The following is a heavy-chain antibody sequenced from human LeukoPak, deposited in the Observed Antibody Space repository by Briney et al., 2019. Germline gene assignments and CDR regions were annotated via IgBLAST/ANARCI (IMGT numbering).Heavy chain of an antibody. Sequence: MTSETLSLTCTVSGGSISSLHWNWIRQPAGKGLEWIGRSYVSGNTYYNPSLKSRVTMSVDTSKNQFSLKLRSVTAADTAVYYCARDLRGVHIVEYFDVWGRGTLVTVSS. CDR2: SYVSGNT. D-gene: IGHD3-10*01. J-gene: IGHJ2*01. CDR3: ARDLRGVHIVEYFDV. V-gene: IGHV4-4*07. CDR1: GGSISSLH.